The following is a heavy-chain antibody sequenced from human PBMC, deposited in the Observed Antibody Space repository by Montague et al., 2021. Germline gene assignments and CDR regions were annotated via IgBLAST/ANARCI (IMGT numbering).Heavy chain of an antibody. J-gene: IGHJ5*01. Sequence: SLRLSCAASGFTFSNYCMHWVRQAPGKGLVWVSHINYDGSRTGYADSVKGRFTISRDNAKNTLYLQMNSLGVDDTAVYYCARSAFASALDSWGQGTLVTVSS. CDR1: GFTFSNYC. V-gene: IGHV3-74*01. CDR3: ARSAFASALDS. CDR2: INYDGSRT.